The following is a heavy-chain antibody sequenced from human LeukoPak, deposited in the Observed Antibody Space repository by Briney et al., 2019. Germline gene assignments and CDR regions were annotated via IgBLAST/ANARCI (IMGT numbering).Heavy chain of an antibody. CDR3: ASARGGSYYGLT. CDR2: INHSGST. D-gene: IGHD1-26*01. J-gene: IGHJ4*02. V-gene: IGHV4-34*01. Sequence: PSETLSLTCAVYGGSFSGYYWSWIRQPPGKGLEWIGEINHSGSTNYNPSLKSRVTISVDTSKNQFSLKLSSVTAADTAVYYCASARGGSYYGLTWGQGTLVTVSS. CDR1: GGSFSGYY.